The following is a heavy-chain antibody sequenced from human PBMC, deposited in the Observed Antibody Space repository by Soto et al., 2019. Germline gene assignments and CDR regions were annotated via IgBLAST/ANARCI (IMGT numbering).Heavy chain of an antibody. V-gene: IGHV3-23*01. CDR2: ISGSGGST. CDR1: GFTFSSYA. J-gene: IGHJ3*02. Sequence: PGGSLRLSCAASGFTFSSYAMHWVRQAPGKGLEWVAAISGSGGSTYYADSVKGRFTISRDNSKNTLYLQMNSLRAEDTAVYYCAKDSPAPIIVVVPAAIVDAFDIWGQGTMVTVSS. CDR3: AKDSPAPIIVVVPAAIVDAFDI. D-gene: IGHD2-2*02.